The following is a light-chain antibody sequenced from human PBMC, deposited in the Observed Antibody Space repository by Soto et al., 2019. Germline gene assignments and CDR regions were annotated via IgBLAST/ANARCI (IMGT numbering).Light chain of an antibody. Sequence: EVVMTQSPATLSVSPGEGATLSCRASQSVSSSYLVWYQQQPGQPPRLLIYHTSTRATGIPARFSGSGSGTEFTLAISGLQSEDLAVYYCQQYSDWPQTFGQGTKVDIK. CDR1: QSVSSSY. V-gene: IGKV3-15*01. CDR3: QQYSDWPQT. J-gene: IGKJ1*01. CDR2: HTS.